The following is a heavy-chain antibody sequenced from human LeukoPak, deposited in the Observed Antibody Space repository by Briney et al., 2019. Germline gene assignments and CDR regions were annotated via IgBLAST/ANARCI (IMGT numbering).Heavy chain of an antibody. V-gene: IGHV3-30*06. CDR2: ISDDGNNK. CDR1: GFTFSSYG. CDR3: AKDRGTIFNVLNYHFDL. D-gene: IGHD3-3*02. J-gene: IGHJ4*02. Sequence: PGGSLRLSCAASGFTFSSYGMHWVRQAPGKGLGWVAIISDDGNNKGYADSVKGRFTISGDNSKDTLSLQMNSLTAEDTAVYYCAKDRGTIFNVLNYHFDLWGQGVLVTVSS.